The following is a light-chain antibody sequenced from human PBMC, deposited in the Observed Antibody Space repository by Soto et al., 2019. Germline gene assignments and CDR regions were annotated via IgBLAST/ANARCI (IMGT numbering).Light chain of an antibody. Sequence: QSGVPSRFSGSGSGTDFTLTISSLQPEDVATYYCQHDNSASWTFGRGTKGEIK. V-gene: IGKV1-27*01. J-gene: IGKJ1*01. CDR3: QHDNSASWT.